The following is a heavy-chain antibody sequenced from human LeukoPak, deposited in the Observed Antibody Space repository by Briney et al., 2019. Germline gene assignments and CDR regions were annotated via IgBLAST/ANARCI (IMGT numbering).Heavy chain of an antibody. CDR2: IRHDEANS. Sequence: GGSLRLSCAVSGFNLNSYAMHWVRQAPGKGLEWVAVIRHDEANSFYADSVRGRFTISRDTSKKLLYLQMNSLRVEDTAVYYCAKEYTPSSPLGELDSWGQGTLVTVSS. J-gene: IGHJ4*02. CDR3: AKEYTPSSPLGELDS. D-gene: IGHD6-6*01. CDR1: GFNLNSYA. V-gene: IGHV3-30*02.